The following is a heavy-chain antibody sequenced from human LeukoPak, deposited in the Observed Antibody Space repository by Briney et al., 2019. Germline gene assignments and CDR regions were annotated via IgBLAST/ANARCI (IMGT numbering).Heavy chain of an antibody. CDR1: GGSFSGYY. V-gene: IGHV4-34*01. D-gene: IGHD6-13*01. CDR2: INHSGST. CDR3: ARIGSSWYVNWFDP. Sequence: SETLSLTCAVYGGSFSGYYWSWIRQPPGKGLEWIGEINHSGSTNYNPSLKSRVTISVDTSKNQFSLKLSSVTAADTAVYYCARIGSSWYVNWFDPRGQGTLVTVSS. J-gene: IGHJ5*02.